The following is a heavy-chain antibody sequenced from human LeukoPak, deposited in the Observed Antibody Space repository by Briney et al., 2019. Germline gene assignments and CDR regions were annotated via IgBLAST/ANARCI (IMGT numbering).Heavy chain of an antibody. V-gene: IGHV1-2*02. CDR3: AGTTTVTTFDY. CDR2: INPNSGGT. J-gene: IGHJ4*02. CDR1: GYTFTGYY. Sequence: ASVKVSCKASGYTFTGYYMHWVRQAPGQGLEWMGWINPNSGGTNYAQKFQGRVTMTRDTSTSTAYMELSSLRSEDTAVYYCAGTTTVTTFDYWGQGTLVTVSS. D-gene: IGHD4-17*01.